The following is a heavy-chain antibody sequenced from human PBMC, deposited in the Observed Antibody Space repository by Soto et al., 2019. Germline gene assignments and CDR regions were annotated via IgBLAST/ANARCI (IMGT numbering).Heavy chain of an antibody. J-gene: IGHJ4*02. V-gene: IGHV4-39*01. Sequence: QMQLQESGPGLVKPSETLSLTCTVSGRSISSSSYYWGWIRQPPGKGLEWIGSIYYSGRTSYNPSLKCRVTISLDPSKTQFSLKLSSVTAADTAVYYCARHGMDYYDSSGYYYSAYYFDCWGQGTLVTVSS. D-gene: IGHD3-22*01. CDR1: GRSISSSSYY. CDR3: ARHGMDYYDSSGYYYSAYYFDC. CDR2: IYYSGRT.